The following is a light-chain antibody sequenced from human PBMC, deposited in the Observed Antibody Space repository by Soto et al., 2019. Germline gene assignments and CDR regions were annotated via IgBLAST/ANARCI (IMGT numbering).Light chain of an antibody. Sequence: DIQMTQSPSTLSASVGDRVTITCRASQSISSWLAWYQQKPGKAPKLLIYKASSLESGVPLRFSGSGSGTEFTLTISSLQPDDFATYYCQHYNSYTITFGQGTRLEIK. V-gene: IGKV1-5*03. J-gene: IGKJ5*01. CDR2: KAS. CDR1: QSISSW. CDR3: QHYNSYTIT.